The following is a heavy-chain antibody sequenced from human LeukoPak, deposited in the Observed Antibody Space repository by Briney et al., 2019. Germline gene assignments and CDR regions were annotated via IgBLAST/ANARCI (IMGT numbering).Heavy chain of an antibody. J-gene: IGHJ5*02. D-gene: IGHD2-2*01. CDR3: ARENLYCSSTSCYENWFDP. CDR2: IYHSGST. Sequence: PSETLSLTCAVSGGSISSGGYSWSWIRQPPGKGLEWIGYIYHSGSTYYNPSLKSRVTISVDRSKNQFSLKLSSVTAADTAVYYCARENLYCSSTSCYENWFDPWGQGTLVTVSS. CDR1: GGSISSGGYS. V-gene: IGHV4-30-2*01.